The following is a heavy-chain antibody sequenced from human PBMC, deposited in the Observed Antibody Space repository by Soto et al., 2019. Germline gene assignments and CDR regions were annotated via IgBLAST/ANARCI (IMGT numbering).Heavy chain of an antibody. V-gene: IGHV3-33*01. J-gene: IGHJ5*02. D-gene: IGHD6-13*01. CDR1: GFTFSSYG. Sequence: PGGSLRLSCAASGFTFSSYGMHWVRQAPGKGLEWVAVIWYDGSNKYYADSVKGRFTISRDNSKNTLYLQMNSLRAEDTAVYYCARESSSWYFAATWGQGTLVTVSS. CDR2: IWYDGSNK. CDR3: ARESSSWYFAAT.